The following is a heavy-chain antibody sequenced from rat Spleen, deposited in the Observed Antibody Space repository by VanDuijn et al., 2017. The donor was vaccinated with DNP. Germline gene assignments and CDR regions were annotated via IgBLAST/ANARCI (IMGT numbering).Heavy chain of an antibody. V-gene: IGHV5S13*01. CDR1: GFTFSNYG. J-gene: IGHJ2*01. D-gene: IGHD1-4*01. CDR3: AGRPPPTRGPFDY. CDR2: ISKSGDNS. Sequence: EVQLVESGGGLVQPGRSLKVSCAASGFTFSNYGMAWVRQAPKKGLEWVASISKSGDNSYYRESVKGRFTISRDNARSTLYLQMDSLRSEDTAAYYCAGRPPPTRGPFDYWGQGVTVTVSS.